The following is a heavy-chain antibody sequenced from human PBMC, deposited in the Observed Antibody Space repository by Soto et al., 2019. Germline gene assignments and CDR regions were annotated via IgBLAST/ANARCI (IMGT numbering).Heavy chain of an antibody. CDR3: ARDIGGASSSWYYYYYYGMDV. CDR1: GFTFSSYA. CDR2: ISYDGSNK. J-gene: IGHJ6*02. Sequence: QVQLVESGGGVVQPGRSLRLSCAASGFTFSSYAMHWVRQAPGKGLEWVAAISYDGSNKYYADSVKGRFTISRDNSKNTLYLQMNSLRAEDTAVYYCARDIGGASSSWYYYYYYGMDVWGQGTTVTVSS. D-gene: IGHD6-13*01. V-gene: IGHV3-30-3*01.